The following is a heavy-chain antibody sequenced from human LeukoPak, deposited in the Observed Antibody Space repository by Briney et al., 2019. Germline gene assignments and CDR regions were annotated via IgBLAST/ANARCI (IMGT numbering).Heavy chain of an antibody. V-gene: IGHV4-61*02. CDR1: GGSISSGDYY. Sequence: PSETLSLTCTVSGGSISSGDYYWSWIRQPPGKGLEWIGRIYTSGSTNYNPSLKSRVTMSVDTSKNQFSLKLSSVTAADTAVYYCARRRDILTGYYGDAFDIWGQGTMVTVSS. CDR2: IYTSGST. J-gene: IGHJ3*02. CDR3: ARRRDILTGYYGDAFDI. D-gene: IGHD3-9*01.